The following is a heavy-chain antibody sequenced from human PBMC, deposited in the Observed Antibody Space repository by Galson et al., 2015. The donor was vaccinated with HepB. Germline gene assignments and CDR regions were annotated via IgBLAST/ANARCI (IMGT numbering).Heavy chain of an antibody. J-gene: IGHJ6*02. CDR3: ARGPIFGVVIIDYYYYGMDV. V-gene: IGHV1-18*04. CDR1: GYTFTSYG. D-gene: IGHD3-3*01. Sequence: SVKVSCKASGYTFTSYGISWVRQAPGQGLEWMGWISAYNGNTNYAQKLQGRVTMTTDTSTSTAYMELRSLRSDDTAVYYCARGPIFGVVIIDYYYYGMDVWGQGTTVTVSS. CDR2: ISAYNGNT.